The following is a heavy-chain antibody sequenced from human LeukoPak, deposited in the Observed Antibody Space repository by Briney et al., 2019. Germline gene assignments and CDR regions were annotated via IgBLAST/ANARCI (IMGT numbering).Heavy chain of an antibody. CDR1: GGSFSGYY. J-gene: IGHJ5*02. CDR3: ARCYGDHGWFDL. D-gene: IGHD4-17*01. V-gene: IGHV4-34*01. Sequence: SETLSLTCAVYGGSFSGYYWSWIRQPPGKGLEWIGEINHSGSTNYNPSLKSRVTISVDTSKNQFSLKLSSVTAADTAVYYCARCYGDHGWFDLWGQGTLVTVSS. CDR2: INHSGST.